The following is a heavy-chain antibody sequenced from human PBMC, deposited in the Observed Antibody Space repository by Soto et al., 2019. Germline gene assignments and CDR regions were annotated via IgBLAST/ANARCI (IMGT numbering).Heavy chain of an antibody. J-gene: IGHJ4*02. D-gene: IGHD2-15*01. Sequence: GGSLRLSCPLPRDIFSSNAIHWVRKAPGKGLQWGPVIICDGNNGYYADSVKGRFTISSDNSKNTLYLQMNSLKRDDTAVYYCARDRYASANATFLDYWGQGALVTVSS. CDR2: IICDGNNG. CDR1: RDIFSSNA. V-gene: IGHV3-30*01. CDR3: ARDRYASANATFLDY.